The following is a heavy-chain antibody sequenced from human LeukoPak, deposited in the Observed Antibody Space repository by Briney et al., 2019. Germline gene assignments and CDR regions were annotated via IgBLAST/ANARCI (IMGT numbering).Heavy chain of an antibody. J-gene: IGHJ4*02. V-gene: IGHV4-59*01. CDR2: IYYSGST. Sequence: PSETLSLTCTVSGGSISSYYWSWIRQPPGKGLEWIGYIYYSGSTNYNPSLKSRVTISVDTSKNQFSLKLSSVTAADTAVYYCARAPYSWKDVGLDYWGQGILVTVSS. CDR1: GGSISSYY. CDR3: ARAPYSWKDVGLDY. D-gene: IGHD1-1*01.